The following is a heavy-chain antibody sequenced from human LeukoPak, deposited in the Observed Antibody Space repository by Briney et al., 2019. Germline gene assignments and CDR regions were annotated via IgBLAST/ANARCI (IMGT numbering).Heavy chain of an antibody. V-gene: IGHV3-23*01. CDR1: GFTFSIFA. Sequence: GGSLRLSCTASGFTFSIFAMNWVRQAPGKGLEWVSVIFGNGAGTNYADSVKGRFTISRDNSKNTLYLQMNSLRVEDTAIYYCAKDRTPDGFYSVDYWGQGALVTVSS. CDR2: IFGNGAGT. J-gene: IGHJ4*02. D-gene: IGHD3-3*01. CDR3: AKDRTPDGFYSVDY.